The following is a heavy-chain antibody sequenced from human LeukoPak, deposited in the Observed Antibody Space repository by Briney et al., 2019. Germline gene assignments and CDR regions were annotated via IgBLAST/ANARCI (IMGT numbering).Heavy chain of an antibody. J-gene: IGHJ4*02. D-gene: IGHD3-10*01. CDR1: GFTFDDYA. Sequence: PGGSLRLSCAASGFTFDDYAMHWVRQAPGKGLEWVSGISWNSGSIGYADSVKGRFTISRDNAKNSLYLQMNSLRAEDTALYYCAKARGGYGSGSYFDYWGQGTLVTVSS. V-gene: IGHV3-9*01. CDR3: AKARGGYGSGSYFDY. CDR2: ISWNSGSI.